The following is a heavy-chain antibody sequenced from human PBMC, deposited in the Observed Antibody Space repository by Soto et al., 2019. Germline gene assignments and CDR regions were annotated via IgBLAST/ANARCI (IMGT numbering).Heavy chain of an antibody. CDR3: AKKVTIYAVDPADY. J-gene: IGHJ4*02. V-gene: IGHV3-23*01. CDR2: MSGSGDDT. Sequence: PGGSLRLSCAASGFTFSNYGMSWVRQAPGKGLEWVSVMSGSGDDTYYAGSVKGRFTISRDNSKNTLYLQMNSLRAEDTAVYFCAKKVTIYAVDPADYWGQGMQVTVSS. CDR1: GFTFSNYG. D-gene: IGHD3-3*01.